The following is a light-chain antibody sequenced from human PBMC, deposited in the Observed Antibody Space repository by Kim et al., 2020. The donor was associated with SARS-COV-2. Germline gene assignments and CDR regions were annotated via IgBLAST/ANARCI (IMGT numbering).Light chain of an antibody. Sequence: DVVMTQSPLSLPVTLGQPASISCRSSQSLVYSDGNTYLNWFQQRPGQSPRRLIYKVSNRDSGVPDRFSGSGSGTDFTLKISGVEAGDVGVYYCMQGTHWPPAFGGGTKVDIK. J-gene: IGKJ4*01. CDR1: QSLVYSDGNTY. CDR2: KVS. CDR3: MQGTHWPPA. V-gene: IGKV2-30*01.